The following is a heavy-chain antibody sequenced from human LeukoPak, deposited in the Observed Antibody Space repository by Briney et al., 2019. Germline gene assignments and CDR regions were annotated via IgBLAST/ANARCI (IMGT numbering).Heavy chain of an antibody. CDR3: ASRVSGGYDY. D-gene: IGHD5-12*01. Sequence: SVKVSCKASGYTFTGYYMHWVRQAPGQGLEWMGGIIPIFGTANYAQKFQGRVTITADESTSTAYMELSSLRSEDTAVYYCASRVSGGYDYWGQGTLVTVSS. V-gene: IGHV1-69*13. J-gene: IGHJ4*02. CDR1: GYTFTGYY. CDR2: IIPIFGTA.